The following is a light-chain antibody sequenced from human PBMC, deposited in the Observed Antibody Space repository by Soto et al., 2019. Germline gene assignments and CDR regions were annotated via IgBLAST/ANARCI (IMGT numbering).Light chain of an antibody. J-gene: IGLJ1*01. CDR2: EVS. CDR3: SSYTSSSTYV. CDR1: SRDVGGYNY. Sequence: QSALTQPASVSGSPGQSITISCTGTSRDVGGYNYVSWYQQHPGKAPQLMIYEVSNRPSGVSKRFSGSKSGNTASLTISGLQAEDEADYYCSSYTSSSTYVFGTGTKLTVL. V-gene: IGLV2-14*01.